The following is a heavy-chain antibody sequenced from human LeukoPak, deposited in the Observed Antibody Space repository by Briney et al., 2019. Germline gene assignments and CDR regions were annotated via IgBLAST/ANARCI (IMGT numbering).Heavy chain of an antibody. CDR1: GGSISSYY. J-gene: IGHJ6*02. CDR2: IYTSGST. D-gene: IGHD3-9*01. V-gene: IGHV4-4*07. CDR3: ARDRLGYDILTGPQGSYYYYGMDV. Sequence: SETRSLTCTVSGGSISSYYWSWIRQPAGKGLEWIGRIYTSGSTNYNPSLKSRVTMSVDTSKNQFSLKLSSVTAADTAVYYCARDRLGYDILTGPQGSYYYYGMDVWGQGTTVTVSS.